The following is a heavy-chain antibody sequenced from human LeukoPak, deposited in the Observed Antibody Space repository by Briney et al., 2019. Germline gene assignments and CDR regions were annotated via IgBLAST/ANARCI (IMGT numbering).Heavy chain of an antibody. Sequence: GGSLRLSCAASGYTFSSYGMHWVRQRPGKGLEWLTVIWSDESKKYYGDSVKGRFTVSRDNSKNTLYLDINSLRVDDTAVYYCAREGLTTSRNDAFDIWGQGTMVAVSS. J-gene: IGHJ3*02. CDR3: AREGLTTSRNDAFDI. D-gene: IGHD4-11*01. CDR1: GYTFSSYG. CDR2: IWSDESKK. V-gene: IGHV3-33*01.